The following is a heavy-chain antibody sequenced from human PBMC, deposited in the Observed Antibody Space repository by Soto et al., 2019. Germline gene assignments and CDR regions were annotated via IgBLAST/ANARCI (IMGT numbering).Heavy chain of an antibody. CDR3: AREACTNGVCYNWDYSYCGTDV. D-gene: IGHD2-8*01. V-gene: IGHV1-18*04. CDR1: GYTFTSYG. J-gene: IGHJ6*02. Sequence: ASVKVSCKASGYTFTSYGISWVRQAPGQGLEWMGWISAYNGNTNYAQKLQGRVTMTTDTSTSTAYMELRSLRSDDTAVYYCAREACTNGVCYNWDYSYCGTDVSGQGTTVT. CDR2: ISAYNGNT.